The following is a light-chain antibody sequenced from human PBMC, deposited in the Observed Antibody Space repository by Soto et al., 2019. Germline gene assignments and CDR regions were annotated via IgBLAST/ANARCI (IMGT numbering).Light chain of an antibody. J-gene: IGKJ1*01. CDR2: GAS. Sequence: EIVLTQSPGTLSLSPGERAILSCRASQSFNSIYLAWYQQKPGQAPRLLIYGASSRATGIPDRFSGSGSGTDFTLTISRLEPEDFAVYYCQQYGSSPPWTFGQGTKVDNK. CDR3: QQYGSSPPWT. V-gene: IGKV3-20*01. CDR1: QSFNSIY.